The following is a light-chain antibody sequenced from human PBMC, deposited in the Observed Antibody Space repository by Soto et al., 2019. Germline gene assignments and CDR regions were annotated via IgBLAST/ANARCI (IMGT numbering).Light chain of an antibody. V-gene: IGKV3-20*01. J-gene: IGKJ1*01. CDR1: QSVGSSY. CDR2: GAS. CDR3: QQYINSPWT. Sequence: EVVLTQSPGPLSLSPGDIATLSCGASQSVGSSYLAWYQQKPGQAPRLLIYGASTRATGIPDRFSGSGSGTEYTLTISRLEPEDFAVYYCQQYINSPWTFGQGTKVEI.